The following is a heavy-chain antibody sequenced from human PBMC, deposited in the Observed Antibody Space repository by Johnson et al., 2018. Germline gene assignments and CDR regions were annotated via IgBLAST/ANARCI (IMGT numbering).Heavy chain of an antibody. Sequence: VQLQESGGGLVQPGGSLRLSCAAAGFTFSSYWMHWVRQAPGKGLVWVSRINSDGSSTSYADSVKGRFTISRDNAKNTLYLQMNSLRGEDTAVYYCARKPDGYSYGYYYYGMDVWGQGTTVTVSS. CDR2: INSDGSST. CDR3: ARKPDGYSYGYYYYGMDV. D-gene: IGHD5-18*01. J-gene: IGHJ6*02. CDR1: GFTFSSYW. V-gene: IGHV3-74*01.